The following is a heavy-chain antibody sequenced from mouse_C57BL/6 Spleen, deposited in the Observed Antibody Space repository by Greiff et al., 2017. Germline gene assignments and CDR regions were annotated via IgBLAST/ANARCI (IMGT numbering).Heavy chain of an antibody. Sequence: VQLQQSGPELVKPGASVKISCKASGYTFTDYYMNWVKQSHGKSLEWIGDINPNNGGTSYNQKFKGKATLTVDKSSSTAYMELRSLTSEDSAVYYCAREGRGFDDWGQGTTLTVSS. CDR2: INPNNGGT. D-gene: IGHD3-3*01. CDR3: AREGRGFDD. V-gene: IGHV1-26*01. CDR1: GYTFTDYY. J-gene: IGHJ2*01.